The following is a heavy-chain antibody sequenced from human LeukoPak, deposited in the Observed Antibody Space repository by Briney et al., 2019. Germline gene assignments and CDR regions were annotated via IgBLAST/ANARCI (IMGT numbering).Heavy chain of an antibody. CDR1: GFTFSDAW. CDR2: LKSKTDGRTS. V-gene: IGHV3-15*01. J-gene: IGHJ4*02. Sequence: GGSLRLSCAASGFTFSDAWMSWVCQAPGKGLESVGLLKSKTDGRTSDYAAPVKGRFTVSRNDSENTLFLQMDSLNIDDTAVYYCITNLDNWGQGTLVTVSS. D-gene: IGHD2-2*03. CDR3: ITNLDN.